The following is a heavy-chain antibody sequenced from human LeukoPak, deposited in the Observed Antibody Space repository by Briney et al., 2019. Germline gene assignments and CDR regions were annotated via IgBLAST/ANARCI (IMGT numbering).Heavy chain of an antibody. Sequence: PGGSLRLSCAASGFTFSSYGMHWVRQAPGKGLEWVAVISYDGSNKYYADSVKGRFAISRDNSKNTLYLQMNSLRAEDTAVYCCAKTFVAARPSYYYYGMDVWGQGTTVTVSS. J-gene: IGHJ6*02. CDR3: AKTFVAARPSYYYYGMDV. CDR1: GFTFSSYG. CDR2: ISYDGSNK. D-gene: IGHD6-6*01. V-gene: IGHV3-30*18.